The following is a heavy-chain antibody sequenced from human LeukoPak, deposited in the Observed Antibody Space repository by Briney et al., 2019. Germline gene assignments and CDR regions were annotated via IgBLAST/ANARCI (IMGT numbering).Heavy chain of an antibody. Sequence: GGSLRLSCAASGFTFSSYCMDWVRQTPGKGLEWVSSISSSSSYIYYADSVKGRFTISRDNAKNTLFLQMSSLRAEDTAVYFCAREILAPGKTHDYWGQGTLVTVSS. J-gene: IGHJ4*02. CDR2: ISSSSSYI. CDR3: AREILAPGKTHDY. V-gene: IGHV3-21*01. CDR1: GFTFSSYC.